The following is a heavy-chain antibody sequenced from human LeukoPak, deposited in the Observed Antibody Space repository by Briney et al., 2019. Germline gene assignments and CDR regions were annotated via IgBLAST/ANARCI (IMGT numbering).Heavy chain of an antibody. CDR1: GGTFSSYA. J-gene: IGHJ4*02. CDR3: AVVVTPGG. Sequence: GASVKVSCKASGGTFSSYAISWVRQAPGQGLEWMGGIIPIFSTANYAQKFQGRVTITTDESTSTAYMELSSLRSEDTAVYYCAVVVTPGGWGQGTLVTVSS. V-gene: IGHV1-69*05. CDR2: IIPIFSTA. D-gene: IGHD4-23*01.